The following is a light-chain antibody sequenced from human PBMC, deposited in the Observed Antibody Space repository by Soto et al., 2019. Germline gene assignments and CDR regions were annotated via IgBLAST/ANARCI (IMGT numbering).Light chain of an antibody. V-gene: IGKV3-15*01. CDR2: DAS. J-gene: IGKJ1*01. Sequence: EVIMSQSPSALSVYPGEKATLSCRASQSVSTKLAWYQQKPGQAPRLLINDASTRATGVPARFSGWGSGTDFTLAISRLEPEDFAVYYCQQYGSSGTFGQGTKV. CDR3: QQYGSSGT. CDR1: QSVSTK.